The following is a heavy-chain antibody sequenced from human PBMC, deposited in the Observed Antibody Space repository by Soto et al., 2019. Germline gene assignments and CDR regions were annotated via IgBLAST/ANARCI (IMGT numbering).Heavy chain of an antibody. Sequence: EVQLVESEGGLVQRGGSLRLSCAASGFTFNYYWMHWVRQAPGQGLVWVSHIHSDGSSTTYADSVKGRFTISRDNAKNTVYMQKNSLRAEDTAVYYCARGDKGGFDLWGQGTTVTVSS. CDR1: GFTFNYYW. CDR3: ARGDKGGFDL. CDR2: IHSDGSST. J-gene: IGHJ3*01. D-gene: IGHD2-21*02. V-gene: IGHV3-74*01.